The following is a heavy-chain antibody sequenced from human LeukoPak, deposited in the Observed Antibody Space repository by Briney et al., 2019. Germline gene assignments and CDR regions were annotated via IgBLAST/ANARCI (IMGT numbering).Heavy chain of an antibody. V-gene: IGHV4-61*01. CDR3: ARGHYMDV. Sequence: PSETLSLTCTVSGGSITSSSYYWSWIRQPPGKGLEWIGYIYYSGSTNYNPSLKSRVTISVDTSKNQFSLKLSSVTAADTAVYYCARGHYMDVWGKGTTVTVSS. CDR1: GGSITSSSYY. CDR2: IYYSGST. J-gene: IGHJ6*03.